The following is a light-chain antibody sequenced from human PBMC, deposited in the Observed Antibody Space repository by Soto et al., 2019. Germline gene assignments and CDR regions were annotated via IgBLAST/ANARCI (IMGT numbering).Light chain of an antibody. CDR3: MQALQTPIFT. J-gene: IGKJ3*01. Sequence: DIVMTQSPLSLPVTPGEPASISCRSSQSLLHINGYNYLDWDLQKPGQSPHLLIYLGSNRASGVPDRFSGSGSGTDFTLNISRVEAEDVGVYYCMQALQTPIFTFGPGTKVDIK. CDR2: LGS. CDR1: QSLLHINGYNY. V-gene: IGKV2-28*01.